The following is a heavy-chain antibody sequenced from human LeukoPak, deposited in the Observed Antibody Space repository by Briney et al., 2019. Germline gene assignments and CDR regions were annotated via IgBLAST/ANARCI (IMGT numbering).Heavy chain of an antibody. V-gene: IGHV3-7*01. CDR3: ATESDGDYYMDV. Sequence: PGGSLSLSCAASGFTFSSYWMSWVRQAPGKGLEWVANIKQDGSEKYYEESVKGRFTISRDNAKNSLYLQMNSLRAEDTAVYYCATESDGDYYMDVWGKGTTVTVSS. CDR1: GFTFSSYW. J-gene: IGHJ6*03. D-gene: IGHD4-17*01. CDR2: IKQDGSEK.